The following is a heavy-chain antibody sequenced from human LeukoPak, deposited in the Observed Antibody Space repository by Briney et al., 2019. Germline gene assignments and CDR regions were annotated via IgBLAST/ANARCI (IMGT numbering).Heavy chain of an antibody. Sequence: PGRSLRLSCAASGFTSSSYGMHWVRQAPGKGLEWVAVIWYDGSNKYYADSVKGRFTISRDNSKNTLYLQMNSLRAEDTAVYYCAKDPFGVAPLYYLDYWGQGTLVTVSS. CDR2: IWYDGSNK. CDR3: AKDPFGVAPLYYLDY. D-gene: IGHD3-3*01. V-gene: IGHV3-33*06. J-gene: IGHJ4*02. CDR1: GFTSSSYG.